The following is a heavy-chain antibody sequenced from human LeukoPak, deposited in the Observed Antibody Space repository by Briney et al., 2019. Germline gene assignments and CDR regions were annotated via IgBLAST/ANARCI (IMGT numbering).Heavy chain of an antibody. J-gene: IGHJ5*02. Sequence: ASVKVSCKASGYTFTSYDINWVRQATGHGLEWMGWMNPNSGNIAYAQKFRGRVTITRNTSINTAYMELSSLTSEDTAMYYCARGRATVTTHWLDPWGQGTLVAVSS. V-gene: IGHV1-8*03. D-gene: IGHD4-11*01. CDR1: GYTFTSYD. CDR2: MNPNSGNI. CDR3: ARGRATVTTHWLDP.